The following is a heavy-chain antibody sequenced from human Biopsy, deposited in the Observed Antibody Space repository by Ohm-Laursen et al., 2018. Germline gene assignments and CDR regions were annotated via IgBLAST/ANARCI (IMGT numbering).Heavy chain of an antibody. V-gene: IGHV3-23*01. CDR2: ITSSGDTT. Sequence: SLRLSCAASGFTFRNYALTWVRQAPGKVLEWVSAITSSGDTTYYSDSVKGRFTISRDSSKNTLHLQMNSLRAEDTAVYYCAKDQGYYYDRSVYYYFDYWGQGTLVTVSS. CDR1: GFTFRNYA. J-gene: IGHJ4*02. CDR3: AKDQGYYYDRSVYYYFDY. D-gene: IGHD3-22*01.